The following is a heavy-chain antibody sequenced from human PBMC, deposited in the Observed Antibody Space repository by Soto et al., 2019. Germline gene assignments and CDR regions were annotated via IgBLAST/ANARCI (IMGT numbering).Heavy chain of an antibody. J-gene: IGHJ5*02. V-gene: IGHV3-23*01. CDR1: GVTLMHHA. D-gene: IGHD1-26*01. CDR3: VPGSSGAGGEDR. Sequence: GSLILSCEASGVTLMHHAMTWVRQAPGKGLVWVSSISESGATTYYADSVKGRFTISRDNPKNTLFLQMKSLRAEDTAVYYCVPGSSGAGGEDRWGPGTLVTVSS. CDR2: ISESGATT.